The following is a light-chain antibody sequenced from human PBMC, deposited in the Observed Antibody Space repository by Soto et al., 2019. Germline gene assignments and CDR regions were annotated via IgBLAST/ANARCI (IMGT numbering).Light chain of an antibody. J-gene: IGKJ3*01. CDR3: QQANSFPLT. V-gene: IGKV1D-12*01. CDR1: QGISSW. Sequence: DIQMTQSPSSVSASVGDRVTITCRASQGISSWLAWHQQKPGKAPKLLIYAASSLQSGVPSRFSGSGSGTDFTLTISSLQPEDFATYYCQQANSFPLTFGPGTKVDI. CDR2: AAS.